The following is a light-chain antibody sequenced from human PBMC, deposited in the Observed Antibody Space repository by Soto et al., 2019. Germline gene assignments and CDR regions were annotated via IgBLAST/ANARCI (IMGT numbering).Light chain of an antibody. CDR1: RSNIGSNY. Sequence: QSVLTQPPSASGTPGQRGTISCSGSRSNIGSNYVYWYQQLPGPAPKLLIYRNNQRPSGVPDRFSGSESGTSASLAISGLRSEDESDYYCAAWDDSLSGVVFGGGTKVTVL. CDR2: RNN. J-gene: IGLJ2*01. CDR3: AAWDDSLSGVV. V-gene: IGLV1-47*01.